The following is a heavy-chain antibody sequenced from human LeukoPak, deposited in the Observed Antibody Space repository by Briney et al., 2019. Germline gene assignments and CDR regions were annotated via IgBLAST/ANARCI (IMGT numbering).Heavy chain of an antibody. V-gene: IGHV3-21*01. J-gene: IGHJ5*02. Sequence: GGSLRLSCAASGFTFSSYSMNWVRQAPGKGLEWVSSISSSSSYIYYADSVRGRFTISRDNAKNSLYLQMNSLRAEDTAVYYCARGDAGYSYGYWFDPWGQGTLVTVSS. D-gene: IGHD5-18*01. CDR3: ARGDAGYSYGYWFDP. CDR1: GFTFSSYS. CDR2: ISSSSSYI.